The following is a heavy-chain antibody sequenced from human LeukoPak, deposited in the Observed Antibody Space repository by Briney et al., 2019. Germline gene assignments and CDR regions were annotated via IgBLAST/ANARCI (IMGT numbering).Heavy chain of an antibody. CDR1: GFTLSKYW. CDR3: ARDFGDSSGWYNDY. J-gene: IGHJ4*02. Sequence: GGSLRLSCAASGFTLSKYWMSWVRQAPGKGLEWLADIKEDGSKEYFVDSVKGRFTISRDSTKNSVYLQMNSLRAEDTAVYYCARDFGDSSGWYNDYWGQGTLVIVSS. D-gene: IGHD6-19*01. V-gene: IGHV3-7*01. CDR2: IKEDGSKE.